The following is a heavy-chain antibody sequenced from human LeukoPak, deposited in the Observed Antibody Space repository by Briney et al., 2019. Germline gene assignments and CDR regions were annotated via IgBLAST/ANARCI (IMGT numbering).Heavy chain of an antibody. CDR1: GGSITGGDYY. CDR2: INYSGST. J-gene: IGHJ4*02. Sequence: KPSETLSLTCTVSGGSITGGDYYWSWIRQPPGKGLEWIGYINYSGSTYYNPSLKTRVTISVDTSKNQFSLKLSSVTAADTAVYYCARYYYGSDYYFDYWGQGTLVAVSS. CDR3: ARYYYGSDYYFDY. V-gene: IGHV4-30-4*01. D-gene: IGHD3-10*01.